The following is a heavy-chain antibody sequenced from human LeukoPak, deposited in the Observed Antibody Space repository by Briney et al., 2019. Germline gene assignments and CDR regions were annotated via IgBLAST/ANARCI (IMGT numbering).Heavy chain of an antibody. CDR1: GGSISSDDYY. V-gene: IGHV4-30-4*01. CDR3: ARGGVGGYDYFDS. J-gene: IGHJ4*02. Sequence: PSQTLSLTCTVSGGSISSDDYYWSWIRQPPGKGLEWIGHITYSGSTDYSPSLRSRVTMSVDTSKNQSSLKLNSVTAAETAMYFCARGGVGGYDYFDSWGQGTLVAVYS. CDR2: ITYSGST. D-gene: IGHD5-12*01.